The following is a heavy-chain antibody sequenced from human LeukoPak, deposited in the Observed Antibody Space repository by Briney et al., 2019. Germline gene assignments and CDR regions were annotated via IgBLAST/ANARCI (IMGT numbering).Heavy chain of an antibody. D-gene: IGHD2-2*01. Sequence: SVKVSCKASGGTFSSYAISWVRQAPGQGLEWMGRIIPIFGIANYAQKFQGRVTTTADKSTSTAYMELSSLRSEDTAVYYCAREDEDIVVVPAAFAWWFDPWGQGTLVTVSS. CDR3: AREDEDIVVVPAAFAWWFDP. CDR1: GGTFSSYA. CDR2: IIPIFGIA. V-gene: IGHV1-69*04. J-gene: IGHJ5*02.